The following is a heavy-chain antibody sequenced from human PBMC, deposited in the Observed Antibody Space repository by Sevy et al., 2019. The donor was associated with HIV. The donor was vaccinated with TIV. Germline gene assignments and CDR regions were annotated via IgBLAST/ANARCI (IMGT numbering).Heavy chain of an antibody. CDR2: IIPIFGTA. D-gene: IGHD3-3*01. J-gene: IGHJ4*02. CDR3: ARVTRYDFWSGYYVEYYFDY. CDR1: GKNLNDLP. V-gene: IGHV1-69*13. Sequence: ASVKVSCKVSGKNLNDLPMHWVRQAPGQGLEWMGGIIPIFGTANYAQKFQGRVTITADESTSTAYMELSSLRSEDTAVYYCARVTRYDFWSGYYVEYYFDYWGQGTLVTVSS.